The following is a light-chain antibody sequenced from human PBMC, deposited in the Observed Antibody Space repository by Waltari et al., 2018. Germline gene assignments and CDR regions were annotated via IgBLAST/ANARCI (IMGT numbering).Light chain of an antibody. CDR2: AAS. V-gene: IGKV1-9*01. CDR1: QGISSY. CDR3: QQLNSYPYT. Sequence: DIQLTQSPSFLSASVGDRVTITCRASQGISSYLAWYQQKPGKAPKLLIYAASSLQSGVPSRCSGSRAGTEFSLTISSLQPEDFATYYCQQLNSYPYTFGQGTKLEIK. J-gene: IGKJ2*01.